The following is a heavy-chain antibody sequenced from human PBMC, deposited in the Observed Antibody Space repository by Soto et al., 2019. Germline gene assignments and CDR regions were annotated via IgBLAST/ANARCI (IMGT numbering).Heavy chain of an antibody. CDR2: IYRGGST. CDR3: ARASTYGSPWYYGMDV. D-gene: IGHD3-10*01. CDR1: GFIVSSNY. Sequence: EVQLVETGGGLIQPGGSLRLSCAASGFIVSSNYMSWVRQAPGQGLEWVSGIYRGGSTYYADSVKGRFTISSDNSKNALYLQMNSLRAEDTAVYYCARASTYGSPWYYGMDVWGQGTTVNVSS. V-gene: IGHV3-53*02. J-gene: IGHJ6*02.